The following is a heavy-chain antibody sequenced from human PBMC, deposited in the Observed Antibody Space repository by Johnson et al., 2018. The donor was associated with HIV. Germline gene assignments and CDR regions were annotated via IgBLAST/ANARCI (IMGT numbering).Heavy chain of an antibody. Sequence: VQVVESGGGLVKPGGSLRLSCAASGFTFGDYAMSWFRQAPVKGLEWVSGINWNGGSTGYADSVKGRFTISRDNTKNSLYMQMNSLRAEDTALYYCAGKHYDDRSGQGGGLDSWGQGTMGTVSS. CDR1: GFTFGDYA. V-gene: IGHV3-20*04. CDR3: AGKHYDDRSGQGGGLDS. J-gene: IGHJ3*02. CDR2: INWNGGST. D-gene: IGHD3-22*01.